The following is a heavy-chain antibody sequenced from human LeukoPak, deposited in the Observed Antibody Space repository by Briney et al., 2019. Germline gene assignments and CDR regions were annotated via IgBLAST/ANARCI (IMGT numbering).Heavy chain of an antibody. V-gene: IGHV3-20*04. CDR3: ARPSFLGSSYPDFDY. CDR1: GFTSDDYG. J-gene: IGHJ4*02. Sequence: GGSLRLSCAASGFTSDDYGLSWVRQAPGKGLEWVSGINWNGGSTTYVDSVKGRFTISRDNAKNSLYLQMNSLRAEDTALYYCARPSFLGSSYPDFDYWGQGTLVTVSS. D-gene: IGHD1-26*01. CDR2: INWNGGST.